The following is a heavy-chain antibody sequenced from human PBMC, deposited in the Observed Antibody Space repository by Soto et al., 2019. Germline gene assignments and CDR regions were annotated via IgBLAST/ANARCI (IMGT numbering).Heavy chain of an antibody. J-gene: IGHJ4*02. CDR1: GFTFSSYA. Sequence: GGSLRLSCAASGFTFSSYAMSWVRQAPGKGLEWVSAISGSGGSTYYADSVKGRFTISRDNSKNTLYLQMNSLRAEDTAVYYCAKDRGAYYYDSSGYYYFFIFDYWGQGTLVTVSS. D-gene: IGHD3-22*01. CDR2: ISGSGGST. CDR3: AKDRGAYYYDSSGYYYFFIFDY. V-gene: IGHV3-23*01.